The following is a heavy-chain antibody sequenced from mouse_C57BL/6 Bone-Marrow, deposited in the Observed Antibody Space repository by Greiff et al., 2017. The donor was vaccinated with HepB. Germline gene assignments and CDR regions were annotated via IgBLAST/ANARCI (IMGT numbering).Heavy chain of an antibody. CDR3: ARQTYGNARGDY. D-gene: IGHD2-1*01. V-gene: IGHV5-6*01. CDR2: ISSGGSYT. J-gene: IGHJ2*01. CDR1: GFTFSSYG. Sequence: EVKLVESGGDLVKPGGSLKLSCAASGFTFSSYGMSWVRQTPDKRLEWVATISSGGSYTYYPDSVKGRFTISRDNAKNNLYLQMSSLKSEDTAMYYCARQTYGNARGDYWGKGTTLTVSS.